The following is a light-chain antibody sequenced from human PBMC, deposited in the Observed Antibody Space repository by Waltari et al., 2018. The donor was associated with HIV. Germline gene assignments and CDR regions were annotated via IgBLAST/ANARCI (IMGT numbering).Light chain of an antibody. CDR1: SSDVGGYNF. V-gene: IGLV2-8*01. Sequence: QSALTQPPSAPGSPGQSVTISCTGTSSDVGGYNFVSWYQQHPGKAPKPMIYEVNKRPSGVPDRFSGSKSGNTASLTVSGLQAEDEAHYYCSSYAGTNKVFGGGTKLTVL. CDR3: SSYAGTNKV. J-gene: IGLJ3*02. CDR2: EVN.